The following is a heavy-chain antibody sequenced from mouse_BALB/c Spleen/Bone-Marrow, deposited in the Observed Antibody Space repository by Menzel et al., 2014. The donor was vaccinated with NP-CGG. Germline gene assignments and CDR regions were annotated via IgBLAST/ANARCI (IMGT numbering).Heavy chain of an antibody. Sequence: EVQLVESGPELVKPGASVKVSCKASGYAFTGYNMYWVKQRRGTSLEWIGYIDPYSGGTNYNQKFKGKATLTVDKSSTTAYMHLNSLTSEDSAVYYCAREQTRAMDHWGQGTSVTVSS. J-gene: IGHJ4*01. CDR1: GYAFTGYN. V-gene: IGHV1S135*01. CDR2: IDPYSGGT. D-gene: IGHD3-1*01. CDR3: AREQTRAMDH.